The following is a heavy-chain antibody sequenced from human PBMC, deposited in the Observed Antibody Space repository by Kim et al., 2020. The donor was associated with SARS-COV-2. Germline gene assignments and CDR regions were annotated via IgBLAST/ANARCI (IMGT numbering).Heavy chain of an antibody. CDR2: ITRGGDI. V-gene: IGHV3-11*04. CDR1: GFTFSDFY. Sequence: GGSLRLSCAASGFTFSDFYMNWIRQAPGKGLEWVSWITRGGDISYTDSVKGRFTISRDIAKKSVYLQMNSLRAEDTAVYYCARGDGYIAYWGQETLVTVSS. CDR3: ARGDGYIAY. J-gene: IGHJ4*02.